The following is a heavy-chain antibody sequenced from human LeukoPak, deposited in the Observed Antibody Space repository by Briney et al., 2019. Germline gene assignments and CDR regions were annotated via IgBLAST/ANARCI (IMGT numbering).Heavy chain of an antibody. CDR2: IYSGGST. D-gene: IGHD3-22*01. CDR1: GFTFSNYA. V-gene: IGHV3-66*01. CDR3: ARDYYDSSGYYIFDY. Sequence: GGSLRLSCAASGFTFSNYAMRWVRQAPGKGLEWVSVIYSGGSTYYADSVKGRFTISRDNSKNTLYLQMNSLRAEDTAVYYCARDYYDSSGYYIFDYWGQGTLVTVSS. J-gene: IGHJ4*02.